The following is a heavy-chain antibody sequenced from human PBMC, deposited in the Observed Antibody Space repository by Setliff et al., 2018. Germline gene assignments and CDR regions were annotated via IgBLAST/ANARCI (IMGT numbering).Heavy chain of an antibody. CDR1: GGTSRTDG. Sequence: SVKVSCKASGGTSRTDGFNWVRQAPGQGLEWMGRIIPVFRSAKYAQKFQDRVTITADESTSTAYMELSSLRSEDTAIFYCARDTRDRYDRSGHYLSLDYWGQGTLVTVSS. V-gene: IGHV1-69*13. J-gene: IGHJ4*02. D-gene: IGHD3-22*01. CDR3: ARDTRDRYDRSGHYLSLDY. CDR2: IIPVFRSA.